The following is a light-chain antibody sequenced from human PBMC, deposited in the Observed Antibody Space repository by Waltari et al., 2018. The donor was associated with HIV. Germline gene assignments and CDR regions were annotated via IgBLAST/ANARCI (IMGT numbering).Light chain of an antibody. CDR3: QQNIHWPPYT. V-gene: IGKV3-15*01. CDR1: QSLTAN. J-gene: IGKJ2*01. Sequence: TVLTQSPATLSVSPGERVTLSCRASQSLTANLAWYQQRPGQAPRLLISGASSRATDIPARFTGSGSGTDYTLTISSLQSEDSAVYYCQQNIHWPPYTFGQGTKL. CDR2: GAS.